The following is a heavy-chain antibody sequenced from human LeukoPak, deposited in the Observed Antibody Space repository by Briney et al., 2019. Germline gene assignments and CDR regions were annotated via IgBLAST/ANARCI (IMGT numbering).Heavy chain of an antibody. Sequence: ASVKVSCKASGYTFTGHYMHWVRQAPGQGLEWMGWIDPSTGGTNYAQNFQGRVTMTRDTSTTTVYMELSSLKSDDTAVYHCARGNNYGSGSLFYGWGQGTLVTVSS. CDR3: ARGNNYGSGSLFYG. CDR1: GYTFTGHY. V-gene: IGHV1-2*02. D-gene: IGHD3-10*01. J-gene: IGHJ4*02. CDR2: IDPSTGGT.